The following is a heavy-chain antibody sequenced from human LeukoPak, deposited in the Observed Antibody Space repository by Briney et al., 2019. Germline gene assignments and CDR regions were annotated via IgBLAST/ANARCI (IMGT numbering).Heavy chain of an antibody. CDR1: GFSFSDYY. D-gene: IGHD4-17*01. Sequence: GGSLRLSCAASGFSFSDYYMTWIRQAPGKGLEWVANIMYDGSEKYYVDSVKGRFTISRDNAKNSVYLEMNSLRAEDTALYYCAREGNGDYYYYMDVWGKGTTVTISS. V-gene: IGHV3-7*01. CDR2: IMYDGSEK. J-gene: IGHJ6*03. CDR3: AREGNGDYYYYMDV.